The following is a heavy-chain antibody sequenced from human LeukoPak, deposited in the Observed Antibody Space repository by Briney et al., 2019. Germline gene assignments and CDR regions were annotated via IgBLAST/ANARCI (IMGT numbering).Heavy chain of an antibody. CDR3: ASRAGSGYFNYLDY. V-gene: IGHV3-23*01. J-gene: IGHJ4*02. D-gene: IGHD3-3*01. CDR2: ISGSGGST. CDR1: GFTFDDYA. Sequence: GGSLRLSCAASGFTFDDYAMHWVRQAPGKGLEWVSAISGSGGSTYYADSVKGRFTISRDNSKNTLYLQMNSLRAEDTAVYYCASRAGSGYFNYLDYWGQGTLVTVSS.